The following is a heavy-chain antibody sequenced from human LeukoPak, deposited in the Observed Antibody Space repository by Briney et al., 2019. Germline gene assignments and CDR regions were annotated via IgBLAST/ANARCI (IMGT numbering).Heavy chain of an antibody. CDR1: GFTFSTYV. V-gene: IGHV3-30*04. J-gene: IGHJ4*02. D-gene: IGHD5-18*01. CDR3: ARGRYSYGYVDY. CDR2: ISYDGSNK. Sequence: SGGSLRLSCAASGFTFSTYVMHWVRQAPGKGLEWVAVISYDGSNKYYADSVKGRFTISRDNSKNTLYLQMNYLRVEDTAVYYCARGRYSYGYVDYWGQGTLVTVSS.